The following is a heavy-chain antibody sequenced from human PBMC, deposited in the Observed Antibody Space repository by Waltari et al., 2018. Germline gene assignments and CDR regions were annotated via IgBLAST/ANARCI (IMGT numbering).Heavy chain of an antibody. CDR1: GFTFSNYA. J-gene: IGHJ6*02. V-gene: IGHV3-23*01. CDR2: ISGKGTTT. Sequence: EVQLLESGGGLVQPGGSLRLSCAASGFTFSNYAMNWVSVISGKGTTTYYADSVKGRCTISRDNSKNTLYLQMNSLRADDTAVYYCAKDPTIIVTDYHGMDVWGQGTTVTVSS. D-gene: IGHD3-22*01. CDR3: AKDPTIIVTDYHGMDV.